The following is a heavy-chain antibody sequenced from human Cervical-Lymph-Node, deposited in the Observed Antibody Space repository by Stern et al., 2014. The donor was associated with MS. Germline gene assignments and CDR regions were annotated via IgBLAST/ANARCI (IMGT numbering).Heavy chain of an antibody. J-gene: IGHJ5*02. Sequence: QVQLQESGPGLVKPSQTLSLTCSVSGGSIISGGHLWSWIRPPPGEGLEGIGYIHSTGSTYYNPSLRSRVAISLDPSQNLFSLSLTSVTAADTAVYYCARNSPFDPWGQGTLVTVSS. CDR2: IHSTGST. V-gene: IGHV4-31*03. CDR3: ARNSPFDP. D-gene: IGHD2/OR15-2a*01. CDR1: GGSIISGGHL.